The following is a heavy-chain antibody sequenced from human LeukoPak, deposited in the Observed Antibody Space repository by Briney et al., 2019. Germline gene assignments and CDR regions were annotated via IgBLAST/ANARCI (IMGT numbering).Heavy chain of an antibody. D-gene: IGHD2/OR15-2a*01. CDR2: ISSSSSYI. Sequence: GESLRLSCAASGFTFSSYSMNWVRQAPGKGLEWVSSISSSSSYIYYADSVKGRFTISRDNAKNSLYLQMNSLRAEDTAVYYCARDSSTDYYYYNMDVWGKGTTVTVSS. CDR3: ARDSSTDYYYYNMDV. J-gene: IGHJ6*03. CDR1: GFTFSSYS. V-gene: IGHV3-21*01.